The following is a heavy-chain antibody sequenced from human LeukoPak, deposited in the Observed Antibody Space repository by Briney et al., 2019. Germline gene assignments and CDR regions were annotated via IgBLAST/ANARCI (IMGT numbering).Heavy chain of an antibody. CDR2: IYYSGST. CDR3: ARSLYDSSGSMGIYTFDY. D-gene: IGHD3-22*01. CDR1: GGSISSGNYF. V-gene: IGHV4-39*07. Sequence: NPSETLSLTCTVSGGSISSGNYFWAWIRQPPGKGLEWIGSIYYSGSTYYNPSLKSRVTTSIDTSKNHFSLMLSSVTAADTAVYFCARSLYDSSGSMGIYTFDYWGQGTLVTVSS. J-gene: IGHJ4*02.